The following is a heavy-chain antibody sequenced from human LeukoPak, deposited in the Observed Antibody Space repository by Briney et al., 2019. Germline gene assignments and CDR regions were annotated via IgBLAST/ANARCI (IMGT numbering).Heavy chain of an antibody. Sequence: VASVKVSCKASGFTSISSAVQWVRQARGQRLEWIGWIVVGSGNTNYAQKFQERVTITRDMSTSTAYMELSSLRSEDTAVYYCAAADDFWSGHYNFDYWGQGTLVTVSS. CDR2: IVVGSGNT. CDR1: GFTSISSA. V-gene: IGHV1-58*01. J-gene: IGHJ4*02. CDR3: AAADDFWSGHYNFDY. D-gene: IGHD3-3*01.